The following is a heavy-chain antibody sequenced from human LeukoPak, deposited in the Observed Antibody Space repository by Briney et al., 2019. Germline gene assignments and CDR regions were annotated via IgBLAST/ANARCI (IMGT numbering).Heavy chain of an antibody. J-gene: IGHJ3*02. CDR3: ARDNNGLYFGVRGFDI. CDR2: IYTSGST. V-gene: IGHV4-4*07. CDR1: GGSMNTHY. Sequence: SETLSLTCSVSGGSMNTHYWNWIRQPAGKGLEWIGRIYTSGSTNHNPSLKSRVIMSLDTSKSKFSLSLGSVTAADTAVYYCARDNNGLYFGVRGFDIWGQGKMVIVSS. D-gene: IGHD3-3*01.